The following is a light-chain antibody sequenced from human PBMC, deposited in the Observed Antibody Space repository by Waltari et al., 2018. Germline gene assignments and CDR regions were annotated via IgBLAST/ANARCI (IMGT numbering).Light chain of an antibody. CDR1: SRDVGGYNY. CDR2: DVP. J-gene: IGLJ2*01. CDR3: SSFAGHGNPVV. Sequence: QSALTQPPSASGSPGQSVTISCTGTSRDVGGYNYVSWHQQYPGKAPKVIIYDVPKRTSGVPDRYSGSKSGNTASLTVSGLQSEDEANYCCSSFAGHGNPVVFGGGTKLTVL. V-gene: IGLV2-8*01.